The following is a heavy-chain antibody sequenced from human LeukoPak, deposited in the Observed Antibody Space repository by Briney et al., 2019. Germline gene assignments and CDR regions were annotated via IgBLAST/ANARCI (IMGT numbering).Heavy chain of an antibody. CDR2: ISTSGST. Sequence: PGGSLRLSCAASGFTVSSNYMSWVRQAPGKGLEWVSVISTSGSTYYADSVKGRFTISRDNSKNTLYLQMRSLRPEDTAVYYCARSLYYYDSSGYYYYWGQGTLVTVSS. V-gene: IGHV3-66*02. CDR3: ARSLYYYDSSGYYYY. J-gene: IGHJ4*02. CDR1: GFTVSSNY. D-gene: IGHD3-22*01.